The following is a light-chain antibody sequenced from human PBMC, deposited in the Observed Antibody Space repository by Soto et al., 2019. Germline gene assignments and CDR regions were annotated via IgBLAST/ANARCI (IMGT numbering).Light chain of an antibody. CDR3: AAWDDSLSAYV. J-gene: IGLJ1*01. Sequence: QSVLTQPPSASGAPGQRVVISCSGGSSNVESNSVNWYQHLPGSAPKLLIFSNNHRPSGVPDRLSGSKSGTSASLAIAGLQSDDEADYYCAAWDDSLSAYVFGSGTKLTVL. CDR2: SNN. CDR1: SSNVESNS. V-gene: IGLV1-44*01.